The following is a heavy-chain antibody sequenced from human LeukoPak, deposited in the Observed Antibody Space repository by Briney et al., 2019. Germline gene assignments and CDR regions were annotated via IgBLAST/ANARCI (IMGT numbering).Heavy chain of an antibody. Sequence: ASVTVSCKASGYTFTNYDINWVRQATAQGLEWMGWMNPNSGNTGYAQKFQGRVTMTRNTSISTAYMELSSLKAEDTAVYYCARGRGSSSGWRRFDYWGQGSLVTVSS. J-gene: IGHJ4*02. D-gene: IGHD6-19*01. CDR3: ARGRGSSSGWRRFDY. CDR1: GYTFTNYD. CDR2: MNPNSGNT. V-gene: IGHV1-8*01.